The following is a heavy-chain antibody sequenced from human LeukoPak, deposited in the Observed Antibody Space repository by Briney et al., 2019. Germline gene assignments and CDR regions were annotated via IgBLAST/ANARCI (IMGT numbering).Heavy chain of an antibody. J-gene: IGHJ4*02. CDR2: IIPILGIA. V-gene: IGHV1-69*04. CDR1: GGTFSSYA. CDR3: ARVAWGSGLYYFDY. D-gene: IGHD7-27*01. Sequence: ASVKVSCKASGGTFSSYAISWVRQAPGQGLEWMGRIIPILGIANYAQKLQGRVTMTTDTSTSTAYMELRSLRSDDTAVYYCARVAWGSGLYYFDYWGQGTLVTVSS.